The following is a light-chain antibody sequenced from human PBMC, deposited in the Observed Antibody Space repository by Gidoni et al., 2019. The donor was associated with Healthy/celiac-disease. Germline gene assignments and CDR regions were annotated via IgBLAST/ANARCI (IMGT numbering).Light chain of an antibody. Sequence: QSVLTQPPSVSAAPGQKGTISCSGSSSNIGNNYVSWYQQLPGTAPKPLIYDNNTRPSGIPDRFSGSKAGTSATLGITGLQTGDEADYYCGTWDSSLSAVVFGGGTKLTVL. V-gene: IGLV1-51*01. CDR2: DNN. CDR3: GTWDSSLSAVV. CDR1: SSNIGNNY. J-gene: IGLJ2*01.